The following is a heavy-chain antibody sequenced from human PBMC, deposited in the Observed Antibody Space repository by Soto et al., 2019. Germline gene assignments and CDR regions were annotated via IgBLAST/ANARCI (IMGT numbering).Heavy chain of an antibody. CDR1: RGAMNSGHW. V-gene: IGHV4-4*02. J-gene: IGHJ2*01. CDR2: IHRSGAT. D-gene: IGHD3-10*01. Sequence: VQLQESGPGLVKPSGTLSLTCDVSRGAMNSGHWWSWVRQPPGKGLEWVGHIHRSGATNYNPSRRSRVAISLDESMDHFSIKLNSVTAADKAVYYCVRVGRPGYVDFWGRVSLVTVSS. CDR3: VRVGRPGYVDF.